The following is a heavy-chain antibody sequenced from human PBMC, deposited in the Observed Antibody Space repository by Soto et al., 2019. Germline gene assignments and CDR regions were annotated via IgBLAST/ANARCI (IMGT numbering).Heavy chain of an antibody. J-gene: IGHJ6*02. CDR1: GGTFSSYA. CDR3: ARSQGGSSSLDIYYYYYYGMDV. Sequence: QVQLVQSGAEVKKPGSSVKVSCEAPGGTFSSYAISWVRQAPGQGLEWMGGIIPIFGTANYAQKFQGRVTITADESTSTGYMELSSLRSEDTAMYYCARSQGGSSSLDIYYYYYYGMDVWGQGTTVTVSS. CDR2: IIPIFGTA. V-gene: IGHV1-69*01. D-gene: IGHD2-15*01.